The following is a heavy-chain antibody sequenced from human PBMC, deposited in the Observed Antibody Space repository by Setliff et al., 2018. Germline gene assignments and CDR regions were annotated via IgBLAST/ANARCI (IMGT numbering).Heavy chain of an antibody. V-gene: IGHV1-2*04. D-gene: IGHD3-22*01. CDR3: AREYYYDSHAFDI. CDR1: GYTFTNYG. Sequence: ASVKVSCKASGYTFTNYGISWVRQAPGQGLEWMGWINPNSGGTNYAQKFQGWVTMTRDTSTSTAYMELSRLRSDDTAVYYCAREYYYDSHAFDIWGQGTMVTVSS. CDR2: INPNSGGT. J-gene: IGHJ3*02.